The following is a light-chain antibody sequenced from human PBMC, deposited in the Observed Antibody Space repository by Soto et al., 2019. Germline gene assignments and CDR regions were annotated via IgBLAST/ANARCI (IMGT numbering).Light chain of an antibody. CDR1: SSNIGAGYD. V-gene: IGLV1-47*01. J-gene: IGLJ1*01. CDR2: RNN. Sequence: QSVLTQPPSVSGAPGQRVTISCTGSSSNIGAGYDVHWYQQLPGTAPTNLLYRNNQRPSGVPDRFSGSKSGTSASLVISGLRSEEEAEYYCAAWDDSLGGFYVFGTGTKLTVL. CDR3: AAWDDSLGGFYV.